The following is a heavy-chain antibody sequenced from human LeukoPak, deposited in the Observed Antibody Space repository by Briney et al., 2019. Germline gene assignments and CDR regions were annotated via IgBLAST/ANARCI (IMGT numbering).Heavy chain of an antibody. V-gene: IGHV3-23*01. J-gene: IGHJ4*02. CDR1: VFTFSSYA. D-gene: IGHD4-17*01. CDR2: ISGTGGTT. CDR3: AKGGDYAY. Sequence: GGSLRLSCAASVFTFSSYAMNWVRQAPGKGLEWVSTISGTGGTTYYADSVKGRFTISRDNSKNTLYLQMNSLRAEDTAVYYCAKGGDYAYWGQGTLVTAPS.